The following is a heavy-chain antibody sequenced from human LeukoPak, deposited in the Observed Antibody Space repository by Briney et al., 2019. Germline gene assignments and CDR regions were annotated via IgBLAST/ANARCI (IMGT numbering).Heavy chain of an antibody. CDR1: GGSFSGYY. V-gene: IGHV4-34*01. J-gene: IGHJ4*02. CDR3: ARGHSTRIIAVAAPGDYFDY. Sequence: SETLSLTCAVYGGSFSGYYWSWIRQPPGKGLEWIGEINHSGSTNYNPSLKSRVTISVDTSKNQFSLKLGSVTAADTAVYYCARGHSTRIIAVAAPGDYFDYWGQGTLATVSS. CDR2: INHSGST. D-gene: IGHD6-19*01.